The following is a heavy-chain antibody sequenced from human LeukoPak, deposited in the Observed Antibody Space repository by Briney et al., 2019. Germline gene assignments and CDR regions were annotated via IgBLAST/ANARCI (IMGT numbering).Heavy chain of an antibody. CDR3: IRGLGGGSDY. J-gene: IGHJ4*02. Sequence: GGSLRLSCAASGFSFSGSWMHWVRQAPAKGLVWVSRINSDGSTTTYADSVQGRFTISRDNAKNTLYPQMNSLRAEDTAVYYCIRGLGGGSDYWGLGTLVTVTS. CDR1: GFSFSGSW. CDR2: INSDGSTT. D-gene: IGHD4-23*01. V-gene: IGHV3-74*03.